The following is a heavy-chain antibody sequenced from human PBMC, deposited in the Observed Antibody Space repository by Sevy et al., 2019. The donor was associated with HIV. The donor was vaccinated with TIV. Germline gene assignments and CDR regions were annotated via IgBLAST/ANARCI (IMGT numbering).Heavy chain of an antibody. D-gene: IGHD3-22*01. V-gene: IGHV3-23*01. J-gene: IGHJ4*02. CDR1: GFTFSSYA. Sequence: GGYLRLSCAASGFTFSSYAMSWVRQAPGKGLEWVSAISGSGGSTYYADSVKGRFTISRVNSKNTLYLQMNSLRAEDTAVYYCTKGVVVTFLDYWGQGTLVTVSS. CDR2: ISGSGGST. CDR3: TKGVVVTFLDY.